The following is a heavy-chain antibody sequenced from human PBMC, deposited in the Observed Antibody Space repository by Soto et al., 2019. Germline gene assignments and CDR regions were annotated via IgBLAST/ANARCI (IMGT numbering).Heavy chain of an antibody. Sequence: QVQLVESGGGVVQPGRSLRLFCAASGFTFSSYGMHWVRQAPGKGLEWVAVISYDGSNKYYADSVKGRFTISRDNSKNTLYLQMNSLRAEDTAVYYCAKDEGGDYYYYYYGMDVWGQGTTVTVSS. CDR1: GFTFSSYG. CDR2: ISYDGSNK. D-gene: IGHD4-17*01. V-gene: IGHV3-30*18. CDR3: AKDEGGDYYYYYYGMDV. J-gene: IGHJ6*02.